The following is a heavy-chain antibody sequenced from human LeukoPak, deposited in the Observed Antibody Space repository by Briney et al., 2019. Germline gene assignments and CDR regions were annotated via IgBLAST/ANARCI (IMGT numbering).Heavy chain of an antibody. CDR3: AELGITMIGGV. Sequence: GGSLRLSCAASGFTVSSNYMSWVRQAPGKGLEWVSYISSGSGTIYYADSVKGRFTISRDNAKNSLYLQMNSLRAEDTAVYYCAELGITMIGGVWGKGTTVTISS. CDR1: GFTVSSNY. D-gene: IGHD3-10*02. V-gene: IGHV3-48*01. J-gene: IGHJ6*04. CDR2: ISSGSGTI.